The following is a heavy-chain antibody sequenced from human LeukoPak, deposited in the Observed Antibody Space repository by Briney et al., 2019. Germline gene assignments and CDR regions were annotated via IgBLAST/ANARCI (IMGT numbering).Heavy chain of an antibody. CDR3: AKVMTRTMVRGVPPSDY. CDR1: GLTFSSYA. V-gene: IGHV3-23*01. Sequence: RGSPRLSCAASGLTFSSYAMSWVRQAPGKGQEWVSAISGSGGSTYYADSVKGRFTISRDNSKNTLYLQMNSLRAEDTAVYYCAKVMTRTMVRGVPPSDYWGQGTPVTGSS. CDR2: ISGSGGST. J-gene: IGHJ4*02. D-gene: IGHD3-10*01.